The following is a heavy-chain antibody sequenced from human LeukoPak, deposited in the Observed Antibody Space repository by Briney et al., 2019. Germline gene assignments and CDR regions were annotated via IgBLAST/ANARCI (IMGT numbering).Heavy chain of an antibody. Sequence: PGGSLRLSCVASGFTFSNYAMNWVRQAPGKGLEWVSAVSGSGGSTYYADSVKGRFTISRDSSKSTLSLQMNSLRAEDTAIYYCAKTSREGSGTYFDFYYGLDVWGQGTTVIVSS. V-gene: IGHV3-23*01. CDR3: AKTSREGSGTYFDFYYGLDV. CDR1: GFTFSNYA. D-gene: IGHD1-26*01. J-gene: IGHJ6*02. CDR2: VSGSGGST.